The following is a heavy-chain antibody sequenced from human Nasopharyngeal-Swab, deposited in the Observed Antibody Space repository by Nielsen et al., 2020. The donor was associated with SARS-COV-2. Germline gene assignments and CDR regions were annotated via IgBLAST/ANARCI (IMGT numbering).Heavy chain of an antibody. D-gene: IGHD4-17*01. CDR1: GGTFSKYA. CDR2: IIVNLGMT. J-gene: IGHJ4*02. Sequence: SVKVSCKVSGGTFSKYAISWVRQAPGQGLEWMGGIIVNLGMTKYAQRFKDSVIINADESTGTAYMELSSLRSEDTAVYYCATWGIGYGENAHATFDSWGQGTQVTVSS. V-gene: IGHV1-69*10. CDR3: ATWGIGYGENAHATFDS.